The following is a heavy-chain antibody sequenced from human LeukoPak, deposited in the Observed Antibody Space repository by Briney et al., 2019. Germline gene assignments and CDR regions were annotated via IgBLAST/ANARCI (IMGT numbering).Heavy chain of an antibody. CDR3: ARDHDYGPDY. D-gene: IGHD4/OR15-4a*01. Sequence: ASLKVSCKTSGFTFSDHYMHWLRQAPGQGLEWMGWIKPDSVATNYAQKFQVRFTMSRDMSISTVYMDLSSLTSDDTAMYWCARDHDYGPDYWGQGTLVTVSA. CDR2: IKPDSVAT. J-gene: IGHJ4*02. V-gene: IGHV1-2*02. CDR1: GFTFSDHY.